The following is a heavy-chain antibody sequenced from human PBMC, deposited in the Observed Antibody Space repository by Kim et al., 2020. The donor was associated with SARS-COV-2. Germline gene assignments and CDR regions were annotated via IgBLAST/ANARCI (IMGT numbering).Heavy chain of an antibody. V-gene: IGHV4-39*07. J-gene: IGHJ4*02. CDR3: AIRGYCSSTSCYEAIFDY. Sequence: KSRVTISVDTSKNQFSLKLSSVTAADTAVYYCAIRGYCSSTSCYEAIFDYWGQGTLVTVSS. D-gene: IGHD2-2*01.